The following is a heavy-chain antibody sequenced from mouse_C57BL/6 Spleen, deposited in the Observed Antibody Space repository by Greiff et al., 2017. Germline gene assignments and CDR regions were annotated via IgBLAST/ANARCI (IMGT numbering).Heavy chain of an antibody. CDR1: GYTFTDYN. J-gene: IGHJ2*01. V-gene: IGHV1-22*01. CDR2: INPNNGGT. CDR3: AREGYYGSIGY. Sequence: EVQLQQSGPELVKPGASVKMSCKASGYTFTDYNMHWVKQSHGKSLEWIGYINPNNGGTSYNQKFKGKATLTVNKSSSTAYMELRSLRSEDSAVYYCAREGYYGSIGYWGQGTTLTVSS. D-gene: IGHD1-1*01.